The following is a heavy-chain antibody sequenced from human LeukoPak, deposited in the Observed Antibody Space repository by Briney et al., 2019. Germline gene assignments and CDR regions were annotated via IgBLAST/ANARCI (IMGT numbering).Heavy chain of an antibody. CDR1: GFTFSSYG. D-gene: IGHD3-10*01. CDR2: IWYDGSNK. V-gene: IGHV3-33*01. CDR3: ARDFSYGSGSYYYYYGMDV. J-gene: IGHJ6*04. Sequence: GRSLRLSCAASGFTFSSYGMHWVRQAPGKGLEWVAVIWYDGSNKYYADSVKGRFTICRDNSKNTLYLQMNSLRAEDTAVYYCARDFSYGSGSYYYYYGMDVWGKGTTVTVSS.